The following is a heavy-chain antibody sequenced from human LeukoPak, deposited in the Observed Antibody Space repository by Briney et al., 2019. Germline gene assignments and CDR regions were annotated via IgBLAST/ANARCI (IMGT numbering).Heavy chain of an antibody. CDR2: ISYDGSNK. CDR1: GFTFSSYA. V-gene: IGHV3-30-3*01. D-gene: IGHD2-21*02. J-gene: IGHJ6*02. CDR3: ARDSMHAAYCGGDCDVSYYYGMDV. Sequence: GRSLRLSCADSGFTFSSYAMHWVRQAPGKGLEWVAVISYDGSNKYYADSVKGRFTISRDNSKNTLYLQRNSLRAEDTAVYYCARDSMHAAYCGGDCDVSYYYGMDVWGQGTTVTVSS.